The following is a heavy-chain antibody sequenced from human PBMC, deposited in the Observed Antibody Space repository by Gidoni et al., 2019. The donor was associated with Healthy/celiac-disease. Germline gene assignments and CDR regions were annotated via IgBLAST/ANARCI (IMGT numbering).Heavy chain of an antibody. J-gene: IGHJ2*01. CDR2: MGTAGDT. D-gene: IGHD2-21*02. Sequence: EVQLVESGGGLVQPGGSLRLSCAASGVTFSSYDMHWVRQATGKGLEWVSAMGTAGDTYYPGSVKGRFTISRENAKNSLYLQMNSLRAGDTAVYYCARAGGYGGNSGYFDLWGRGTLVTVSS. CDR3: ARAGGYGGNSGYFDL. V-gene: IGHV3-13*01. CDR1: GVTFSSYD.